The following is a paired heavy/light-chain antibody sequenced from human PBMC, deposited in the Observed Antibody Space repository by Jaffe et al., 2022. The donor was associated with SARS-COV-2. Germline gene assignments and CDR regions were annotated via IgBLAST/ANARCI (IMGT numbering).Light chain of an antibody. Sequence: EIVLTQSPGTLSLSPGARATLSCRSSQSLTSNYLAWYQQKPGQAPRLLIYGASSRATGIPDRFSGSGSGTDFTLTISRLEPEDFAVYYCQQYGNSPLFTFGPGTKVDIK. CDR3: QQYGNSPLFT. J-gene: IGKJ3*01. CDR1: QSLTSNY. CDR2: GAS. V-gene: IGKV3-20*01.
Heavy chain of an antibody. CDR1: GFTFSNYA. J-gene: IGHJ4*02. V-gene: IGHV3-23*01. D-gene: IGHD3-22*01. CDR2: ITGGGRTT. Sequence: EAQLLESGGGLVQPGGSLRLSCVASGFTFSNYAMRWVRQAPGKGLEWVSAITGGGRTTYYADSVKGRFTISRDNSKNTLYLLMNSLRAEDTALYYCEQYYYNTSSYLAHWGQGTLVTVSS. CDR3: EQYYYNTSSYLAH.